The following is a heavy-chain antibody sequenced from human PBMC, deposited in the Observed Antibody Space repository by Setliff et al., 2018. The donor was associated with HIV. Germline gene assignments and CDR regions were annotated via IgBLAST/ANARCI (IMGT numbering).Heavy chain of an antibody. CDR2: INHSGST. J-gene: IGHJ6*02. CDR3: ARHVDGGLWNAYYYYGLDV. D-gene: IGHD3-3*01. CDR1: GGSFNGYY. Sequence: SETLSLTCAVYGGSFNGYYWSWIRQPPGKGLEWIGEINHSGSTNYNPSTNQFSLKLSSVTASDTAVYYCARHVDGGLWNAYYYYGLDVWGQGTAVTVSS. V-gene: IGHV4-34*01.